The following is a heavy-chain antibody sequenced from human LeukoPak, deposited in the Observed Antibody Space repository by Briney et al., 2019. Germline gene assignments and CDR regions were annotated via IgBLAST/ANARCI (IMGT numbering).Heavy chain of an antibody. CDR2: IYYSGST. V-gene: IGHV4-59*08. CDR3: ARQESFRCSGGSCYGLRFDP. J-gene: IGHJ5*02. Sequence: PSETLSLTCTVSGGSISSYYWSWIRQPPGKGLEWIGYIYYSGSTNYNPSLKSRVTISVDTSKNQFSLKLSSVTAADTAVYYCARQESFRCSGGSCYGLRFDPWGQGTLVTVSS. D-gene: IGHD2-15*01. CDR1: GGSISSYY.